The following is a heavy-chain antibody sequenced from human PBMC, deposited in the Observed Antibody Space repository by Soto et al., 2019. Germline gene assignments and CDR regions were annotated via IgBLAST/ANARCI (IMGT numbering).Heavy chain of an antibody. V-gene: IGHV1-69*01. Sequence: QVQLVQSGAEVKEPGSAVKVSCKAPADSFSSYGISWVRQAPGQGLEWMVGIIPIFGTTNYAEKFQGRVTITADESTHTAYMELSSLRSEDTALYYCARVYPDGWVEPGVVRGYLDTWGRGTLVTVSS. J-gene: IGHJ4*02. CDR3: ARVYPDGWVEPGVVRGYLDT. D-gene: IGHD3-3*01. CDR1: ADSFSSYG. CDR2: IIPIFGTT.